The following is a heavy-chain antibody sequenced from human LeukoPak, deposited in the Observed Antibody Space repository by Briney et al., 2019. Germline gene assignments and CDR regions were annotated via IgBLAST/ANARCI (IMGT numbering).Heavy chain of an antibody. V-gene: IGHV3-9*01. CDR3: AKDITGPFDY. D-gene: IGHD1-20*01. J-gene: IGHJ4*02. Sequence: SLRLSCAASGFTFDDYAMHWVRQAPGKGLEWVSSISWNSGNIGYADSVRGRFTISRDNAKNSLYLQMNSLRAEDTALYYCAKDITGPFDYWGQGTLVTVSS. CDR2: ISWNSGNI. CDR1: GFTFDDYA.